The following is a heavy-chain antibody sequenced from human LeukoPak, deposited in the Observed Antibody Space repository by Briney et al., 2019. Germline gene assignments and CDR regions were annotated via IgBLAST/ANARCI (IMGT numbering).Heavy chain of an antibody. CDR2: ISGSGGST. D-gene: IGHD6-13*01. V-gene: IGHV3-23*01. CDR3: AKEGAAAGWSS. Sequence: GGSLRLSCAASGFTFDDYGMSWVRQAPGKGLEWVSAISGSGGSTYYADSVKGRFTISRDNSKNTLYLQMNSLRAEDTAVYYCAKEGAAAGWSSWGQGTLVTVSS. CDR1: GFTFDDYG. J-gene: IGHJ5*02.